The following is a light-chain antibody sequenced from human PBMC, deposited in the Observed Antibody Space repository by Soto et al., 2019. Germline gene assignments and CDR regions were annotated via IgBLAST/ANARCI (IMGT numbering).Light chain of an antibody. CDR1: QSVSSY. CDR2: DAS. CDR3: QQRSSWPRYT. Sequence: EIVLTQSPATLSLSPGTRATLSCRASQSVSSYLAWYQQQPGQPPRLLIYDASYRATGIPARFSGSGSGTDFTLTISSLEPEDFAVYYCQQRSSWPRYTFGQGTSWRSN. J-gene: IGKJ2*01. V-gene: IGKV3-11*01.